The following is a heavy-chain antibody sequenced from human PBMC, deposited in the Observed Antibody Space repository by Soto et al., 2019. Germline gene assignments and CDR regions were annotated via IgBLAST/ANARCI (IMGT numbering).Heavy chain of an antibody. CDR3: ARWYYYDSSGYYAFDY. Sequence: SETLSLTCTVSGGSISSSSYCWGWIRQPPGKGLEWIGSIYYSGSTYYNPSLKSRVTISVDTSKNQFSLKLSSVTAADTAVYYCARWYYYDSSGYYAFDYWGQGTLVTVSS. J-gene: IGHJ4*02. V-gene: IGHV4-39*01. CDR1: GGSISSSSYC. CDR2: IYYSGST. D-gene: IGHD3-22*01.